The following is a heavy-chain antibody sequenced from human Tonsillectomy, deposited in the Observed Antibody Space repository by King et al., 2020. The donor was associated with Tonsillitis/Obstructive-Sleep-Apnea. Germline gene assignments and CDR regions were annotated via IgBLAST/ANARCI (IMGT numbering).Heavy chain of an antibody. CDR2: IYYSGST. CDR1: GGSISSYY. D-gene: IGHD2-2*01. CDR3: ARHFQKTGNPPKNIVVVPAAIHNWFDP. V-gene: IGHV4-59*08. J-gene: IGHJ5*02. Sequence: VQLQESGPGLVKPSETLSLTCTVSGGSISSYYWSWIRQPPGKGLEWIGYIYYSGSTNYNPSLKSRVTISVDTSKNQFSLKLSSVTAADTAVYYCARHFQKTGNPPKNIVVVPAAIHNWFDPWGQGTLVTVSS.